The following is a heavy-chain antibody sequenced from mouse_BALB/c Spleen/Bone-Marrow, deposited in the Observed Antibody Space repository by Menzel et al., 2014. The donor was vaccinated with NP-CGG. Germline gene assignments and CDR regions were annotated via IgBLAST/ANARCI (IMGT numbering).Heavy chain of an antibody. Sequence: QVQLKESGAELVKPGAPVKLSCKASGYTFTSYWINWVKQGPGRGLEWIGRIDPSDSETHYNQKFKDKATLTVDKSSSTAYIQLSSLTSEDSAVYYCARTYYGNYAWFAYWGQGTLVTVSA. V-gene: IGHV1-69*02. CDR3: ARTYYGNYAWFAY. CDR2: IDPSDSET. D-gene: IGHD2-1*01. CDR1: GYTFTSYW. J-gene: IGHJ3*01.